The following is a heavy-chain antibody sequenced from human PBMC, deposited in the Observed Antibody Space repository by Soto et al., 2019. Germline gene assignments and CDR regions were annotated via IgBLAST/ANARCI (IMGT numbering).Heavy chain of an antibody. CDR3: AHTHRDGYPKT. J-gene: IGHJ5*02. CDR1: GFSLSTSGVG. D-gene: IGHD5-12*01. V-gene: IGHV2-5*02. CDR2: IYWDDDK. Sequence: QITLKESGPTLVKPTQTLTLTCTFSGFSLSTSGVGVGWIRQPPGKALEWLALIYWDDDKRYSPSLKSRLTITKDTSNNQVALTMTNMDPVDTATYYCAHTHRDGYPKTWGQGTLVTVSS.